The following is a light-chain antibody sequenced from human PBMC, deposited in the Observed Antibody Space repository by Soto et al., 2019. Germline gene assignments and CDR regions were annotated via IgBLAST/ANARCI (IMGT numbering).Light chain of an antibody. Sequence: AIQMTQSPSSLSASVGDRVTITCRASQGIRNDLDWFQQKPGKAPKLLIYAASNLQSGVPARFSGSGSGTDFTLTISSLQSEDFAVYYCQQSNNWPDTFGGGTKVDIK. V-gene: IGKV1-6*01. CDR3: QQSNNWPDT. J-gene: IGKJ4*01. CDR1: QGIRND. CDR2: AAS.